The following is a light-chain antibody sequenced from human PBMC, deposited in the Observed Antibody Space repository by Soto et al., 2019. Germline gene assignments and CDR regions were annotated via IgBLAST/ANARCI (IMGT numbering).Light chain of an antibody. Sequence: QSALTQPASLSGSPGQSITISCTGTSSDVGGYNYVSWYQQHPGKAPKLMIYEVSKRPSGVSNRFSGSKSGNTASLTISGLQAEDEADYYCSSYTSRSSWVFGGGTKLAVL. CDR1: SSDVGGYNY. V-gene: IGLV2-14*01. J-gene: IGLJ3*02. CDR3: SSYTSRSSWV. CDR2: EVS.